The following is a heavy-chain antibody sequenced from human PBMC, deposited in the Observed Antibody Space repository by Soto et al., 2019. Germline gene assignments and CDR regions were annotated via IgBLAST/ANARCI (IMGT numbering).Heavy chain of an antibody. V-gene: IGHV4-31*02. CDR2: IYYSGNT. CDR3: AQAIVFTGGDGFDI. J-gene: IGHJ3*02. Sequence: QVRLQEWGPGLVKPSQTLSLKCYVSGGSITTGGRYLSWIRQLPGKGLEWIGDIYYSGNTYYNASVKGRVSISVEADKNQFSRNMSSVPAAGTAVYCWAQAIVFTGGDGFDIWGQGRLVTVSS. CDR1: GGSITTGGRY. D-gene: IGHD1-1*01.